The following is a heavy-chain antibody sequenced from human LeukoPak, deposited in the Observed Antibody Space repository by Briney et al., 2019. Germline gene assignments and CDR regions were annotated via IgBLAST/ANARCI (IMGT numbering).Heavy chain of an antibody. CDR2: INPSGGST. J-gene: IGHJ5*02. D-gene: IGHD3-10*01. V-gene: IGHV1-46*01. CDR1: GYTFTSYY. Sequence: GASVKVSCKASGYTFTSYYMHWVRQAPGQGLEWMGTINPSGGSTSYAQKFQGRVTMTRDTSTSTVYMELSSLRSEDTAVYYCANSGFRGDNWFDPWGQGTLVTVSS. CDR3: ANSGFRGDNWFDP.